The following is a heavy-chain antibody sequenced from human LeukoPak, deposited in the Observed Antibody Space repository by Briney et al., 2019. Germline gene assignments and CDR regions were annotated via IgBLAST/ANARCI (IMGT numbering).Heavy chain of an antibody. CDR2: IYYSGST. Sequence: SETLSLTCTVSGGSISSYYWSWIRQPPGKGLEWIGYIYYSGSTNYNPSLKSRVTISVDTSKNQFSLKLSSVTAADTAVYYCARGTYGSGSYSAEYFQHWGQGTLVTVSS. D-gene: IGHD3-10*01. J-gene: IGHJ1*01. V-gene: IGHV4-59*08. CDR1: GGSISSYY. CDR3: ARGTYGSGSYSAEYFQH.